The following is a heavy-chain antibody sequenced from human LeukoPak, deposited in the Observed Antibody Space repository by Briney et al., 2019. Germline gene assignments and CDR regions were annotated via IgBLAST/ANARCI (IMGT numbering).Heavy chain of an antibody. J-gene: IGHJ4*02. D-gene: IGHD4-17*01. Sequence: GGSLRLSCAASGFSFSTYDMHWVRQAPGKGLEWVAFIRFDGSNKYHADSVKGRFTISRDNSKNTLYLQMNTLRAEDTAVYYCGKPYSYGDYVGYWGQGTLVTVAS. CDR1: GFSFSTYD. V-gene: IGHV3-30*02. CDR3: GKPYSYGDYVGY. CDR2: IRFDGSNK.